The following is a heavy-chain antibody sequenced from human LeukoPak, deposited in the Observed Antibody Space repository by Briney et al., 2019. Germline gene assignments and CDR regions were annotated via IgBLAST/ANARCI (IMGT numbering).Heavy chain of an antibody. D-gene: IGHD2-21*01. Sequence: VGSLRLSCAASGFTFSNSNMYWVRQAPGEGLEWVSSITITTYIYYADSVKGRFTISRDNAKNSLYLQMNSLRAEDTAIYYCARALSIESSSPQGNWGQGTLVTVSS. CDR2: ITITTYI. CDR3: ARALSIESSSPQGN. V-gene: IGHV3-69-1*02. CDR1: GFTFSNSN. J-gene: IGHJ4*02.